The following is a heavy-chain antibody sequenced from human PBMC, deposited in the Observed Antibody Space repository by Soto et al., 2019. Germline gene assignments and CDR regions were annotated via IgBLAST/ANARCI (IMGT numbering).Heavy chain of an antibody. CDR1: GFTFSSYW. J-gene: IGHJ4*02. Sequence: GGSLRLSCAASGFTFSSYWMSWVRQAPGKGLEWVANIKQDGSEKYYVDSVKGRFTISRDNAKNSLYLQMNSLRAEDTAVYDCARDLAKQQLPHPEYFDYWGQGTLVTVSS. CDR2: IKQDGSEK. D-gene: IGHD6-13*01. CDR3: ARDLAKQQLPHPEYFDY. V-gene: IGHV3-7*05.